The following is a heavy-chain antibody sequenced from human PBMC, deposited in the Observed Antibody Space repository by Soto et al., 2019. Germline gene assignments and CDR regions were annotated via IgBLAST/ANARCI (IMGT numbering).Heavy chain of an antibody. CDR2: IYHSGST. V-gene: IGHV4-4*02. D-gene: IGHD2-2*01. CDR3: ARDRVLVPAVRWFDP. J-gene: IGHJ5*02. CDR1: VGSISSSNW. Sequence: SETLSLTCAVSVGSISSSNWWSWVRQPPGKGLEWIGEIYHSGSTNYNPSLKSRVTISVDKSKNQFSLKLSSVTAADTAVYYCARDRVLVPAVRWFDPWGQGTLVTVSS.